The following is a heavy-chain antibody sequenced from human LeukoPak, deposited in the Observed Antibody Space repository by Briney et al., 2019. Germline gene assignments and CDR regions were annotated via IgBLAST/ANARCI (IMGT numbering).Heavy chain of an antibody. J-gene: IGHJ4*02. V-gene: IGHV3-66*01. D-gene: IGHD1-1*01. CDR2: IHNDGRT. Sequence: PGGSLRLSCAASGFTFSSYWMNWIRQSPEKGLEWVSIIHNDGRTYYADSVKGRFTVSRDDSKNTVSLQMDSLRVDDTGIYYCARGFLQLTPYYFDYWGQGALVTVSS. CDR1: GFTFSSYW. CDR3: ARGFLQLTPYYFDY.